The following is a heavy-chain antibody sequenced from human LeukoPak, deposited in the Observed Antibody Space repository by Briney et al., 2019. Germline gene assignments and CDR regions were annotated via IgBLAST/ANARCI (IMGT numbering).Heavy chain of an antibody. CDR2: IYHSGST. CDR3: AREYSRSSRGFDI. Sequence: KTSETLSLTCAVSGYSISSGYFWGWIRQPPGKGLEWIGSIYHSGSTYYNPSLKSRVTISVDTSKNQFSLKLRSVTAADTAVYYCAREYSRSSRGFDIWGQGTMVTVSS. J-gene: IGHJ3*02. CDR1: GYSISSGYF. V-gene: IGHV4-38-2*02. D-gene: IGHD6-6*01.